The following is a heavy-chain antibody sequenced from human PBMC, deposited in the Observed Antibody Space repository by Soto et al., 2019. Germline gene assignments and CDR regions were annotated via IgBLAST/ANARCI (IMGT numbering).Heavy chain of an antibody. CDR2: ISAYNGNT. Sequence: EASVKVSCKASGYTFTSYGISWVRQAPGQGLEWMGWISAYNGNTNYAQKLQGRVTMTTDTSTSTAYMELRSLRSDDTAVYYCAREWGGPSALAARLYYYYGMDVWGQGTTVTVSS. CDR3: AREWGGPSALAARLYYYYGMDV. D-gene: IGHD6-6*01. V-gene: IGHV1-18*04. CDR1: GYTFTSYG. J-gene: IGHJ6*02.